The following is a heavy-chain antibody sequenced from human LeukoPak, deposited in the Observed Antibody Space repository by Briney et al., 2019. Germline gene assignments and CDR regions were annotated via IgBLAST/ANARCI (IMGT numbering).Heavy chain of an antibody. CDR1: GFTYTTYA. Sequence: PGGSLRLSCAISGFTYTTYAMSWVRQAPGKGLEWVSSMSGSGTTYHADSVKGRFTISRDNANNALHLQMNSLRAEDTAVYYCARVFWETVNTGYYSDFWGQGTLVTVSS. CDR2: MSGSGTT. D-gene: IGHD3-22*01. V-gene: IGHV3-23*01. CDR3: ARVFWETVNTGYYSDF. J-gene: IGHJ4*02.